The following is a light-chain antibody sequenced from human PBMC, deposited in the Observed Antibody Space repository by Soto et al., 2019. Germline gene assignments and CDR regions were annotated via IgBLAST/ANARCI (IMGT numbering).Light chain of an antibody. Sequence: AIRMTQSPSSFSASTGDRVTITCRASQGISSYLAWYQQKPGKAPKLLIYAASTLQSGVPSRFSGSGSGTDVTLTISSLQSEDFATYYCQQYYSYPPVTFGQGTKLEIK. J-gene: IGKJ2*01. V-gene: IGKV1-8*01. CDR1: QGISSY. CDR3: QQYYSYPPVT. CDR2: AAS.